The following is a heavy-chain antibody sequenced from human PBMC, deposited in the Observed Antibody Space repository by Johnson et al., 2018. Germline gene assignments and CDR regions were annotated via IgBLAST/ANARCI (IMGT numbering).Heavy chain of an antibody. CDR2: IYYSGST. CDR3: ARAPLITMIVEGSYMDV. CDR1: GGSISSYY. V-gene: IGHV4-59*01. D-gene: IGHD3-22*01. J-gene: IGHJ6*03. Sequence: QVQLQESGPGLVKPSETLSLTCTVSGGSISSYYWSWIRQPPGKGLEWIGYIYYSGSTNYNPSLKSRVTISVDPSKNQFSLKLSSVTAADTAVYYCARAPLITMIVEGSYMDVWGKGTTVTVSS.